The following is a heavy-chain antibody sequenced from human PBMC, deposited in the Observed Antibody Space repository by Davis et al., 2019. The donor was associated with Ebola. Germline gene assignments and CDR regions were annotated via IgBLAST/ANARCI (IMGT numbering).Heavy chain of an antibody. CDR3: ASTMVRGVRDY. D-gene: IGHD3-10*01. Sequence: GSLRLSCTVSGGSISSYYWSWIRQPPGKGLEWIGYIYYSGSTNYNPSLKSRVTISVDTSKNQFSLKLSSVTAADTAVYYCASTMVRGVRDYWGQGTLVTVSS. J-gene: IGHJ4*02. CDR1: GGSISSYY. CDR2: IYYSGST. V-gene: IGHV4-59*01.